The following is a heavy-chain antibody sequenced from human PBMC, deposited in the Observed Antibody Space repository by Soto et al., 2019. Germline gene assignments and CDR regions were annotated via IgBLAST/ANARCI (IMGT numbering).Heavy chain of an antibody. CDR1: GFTFSSYA. Sequence: GGSLSLSCAASGFTFSSYAMSWARQAPGKGLEWVSAISGSGFTTYYADFVKGRFTISRDNSKNTLYLQMNSLRAEDTAVYYCAKDLEQWSTVEYYFDYWGQGTLVTVSS. V-gene: IGHV3-23*01. D-gene: IGHD6-19*01. J-gene: IGHJ4*02. CDR2: ISGSGFTT. CDR3: AKDLEQWSTVEYYFDY.